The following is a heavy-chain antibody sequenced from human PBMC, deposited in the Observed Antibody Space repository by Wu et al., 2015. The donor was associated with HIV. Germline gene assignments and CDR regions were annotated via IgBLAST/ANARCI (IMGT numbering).Heavy chain of an antibody. D-gene: IGHD2-21*01. J-gene: IGHJ6*03. V-gene: IGHV1-46*03. CDR3: ARGVRHIVVVIAMRPPLMDV. CDR2: INPSGGST. CDR1: GYTFTSYY. Sequence: QVQLVQSGAEVKKPGASVKVSCKASGYTFTSYYMHWVRQAPGQGLEWMGIINPSGGSTSYAQKFQGRVTMTRDTSTSTVYMELSSLRSEDTAVYYCARGVRHIVVVIAMRPPLMDVWGKGTTVTVSS.